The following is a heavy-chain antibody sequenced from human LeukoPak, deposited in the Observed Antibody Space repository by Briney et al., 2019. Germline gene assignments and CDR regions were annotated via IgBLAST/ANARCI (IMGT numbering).Heavy chain of an antibody. D-gene: IGHD3-22*01. J-gene: IGHJ4*02. CDR1: GFTFSSYA. V-gene: IGHV3-23*01. CDR2: ISGSGGST. CDR3: AREYYYDNYFDY. Sequence: GGSLRLSCAASGFTFSSYAMSWVRQAPGKGLEWVSAISGSGGSTYYADSVKGRFTISRDNAKNTLYLQMNSLRAEDTAVYYCAREYYYDNYFDYWGQGTLVTVSS.